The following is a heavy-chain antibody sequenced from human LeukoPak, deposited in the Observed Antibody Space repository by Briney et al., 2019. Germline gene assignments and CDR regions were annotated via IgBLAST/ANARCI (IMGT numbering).Heavy chain of an antibody. J-gene: IGHJ5*02. D-gene: IGHD2-15*01. CDR2: IYYSGST. CDR1: GGFISSGGYY. Sequence: PSQTLSLTCTVSGGFISSGGYYWSWIRQHPGKGLEWIGYIYYSGSTYYNPSLKSRVTISVDRSKNQFSLKLSSVTAADTAVYYCARAGVAATKGLVWFDPWGQGTLVTVSS. V-gene: IGHV4-31*03. CDR3: ARAGVAATKGLVWFDP.